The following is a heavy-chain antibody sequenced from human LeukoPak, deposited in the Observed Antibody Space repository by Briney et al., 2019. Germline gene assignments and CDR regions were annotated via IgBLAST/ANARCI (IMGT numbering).Heavy chain of an antibody. D-gene: IGHD3-10*01. CDR1: GFTFSSYA. CDR2: ISGSGGST. CDR3: AKYYYGSGSYIRNYFDY. V-gene: IGHV3-23*01. Sequence: GGSLRLSCAASGFTFSSYAMSWVRQAPGKGLEWVSAISGSGGSTYYADSVKGRFTISRDNSKNTLYLQMNSLRAEDTAVYYCAKYYYGSGSYIRNYFDYWGQGTLVTVSS. J-gene: IGHJ4*02.